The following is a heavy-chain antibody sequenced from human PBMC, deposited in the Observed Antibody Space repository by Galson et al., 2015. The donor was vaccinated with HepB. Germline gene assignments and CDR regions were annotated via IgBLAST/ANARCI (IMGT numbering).Heavy chain of an antibody. Sequence: ETLSLTCTVSGGPIGSYFWSWIRQPPGKGLEWIGYITYSGSTKYNPSLKSRVTISVDPSKRQFSLKLRSVTPADTAMYYCARDPFYGSGRSFWYFDLWGRGTLVTVSS. V-gene: IGHV4-59*01. CDR3: ARDPFYGSGRSFWYFDL. D-gene: IGHD3-10*01. CDR1: GGPIGSYF. J-gene: IGHJ2*01. CDR2: ITYSGST.